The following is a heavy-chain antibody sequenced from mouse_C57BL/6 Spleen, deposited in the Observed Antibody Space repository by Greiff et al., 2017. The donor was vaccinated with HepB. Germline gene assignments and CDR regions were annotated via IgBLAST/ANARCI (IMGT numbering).Heavy chain of an antibody. D-gene: IGHD4-1*01. V-gene: IGHV5-12*01. CDR2: ISNGGGST. CDR1: GFTFSDYY. CDR3: ARQLTGAYFDY. Sequence: EVNVVESGGGLVQPGGSLKLSCAASGFTFSDYYMYWVRQTPEKRLEWVAYISNGGGSTYYPDTVKGRFTISRDNAKNTLYLQMSRLKSEDTAMYYCARQLTGAYFDYWGQGTTLTVSS. J-gene: IGHJ2*01.